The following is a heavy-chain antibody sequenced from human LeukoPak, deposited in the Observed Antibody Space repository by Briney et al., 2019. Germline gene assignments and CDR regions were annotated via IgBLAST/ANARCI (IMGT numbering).Heavy chain of an antibody. J-gene: IGHJ6*03. V-gene: IGHV4-34*01. Sequence: SETLSLTCAVYGGSFSGYYWSWIRQPPGKGLEWIGYIYHSGSTYYNPSLKSRVTISVDRSKNQFSLKLSSVTAADTAMFYCARLVINYYYMDVWGKGTTVTVSS. CDR1: GGSFSGYY. CDR3: ARLVINYYYMDV. D-gene: IGHD2/OR15-2a*01. CDR2: IYHSGST.